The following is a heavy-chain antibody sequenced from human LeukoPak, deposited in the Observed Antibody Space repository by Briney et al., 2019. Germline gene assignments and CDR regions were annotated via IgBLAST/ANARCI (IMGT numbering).Heavy chain of an antibody. CDR2: IGSAGDP. J-gene: IGHJ3*02. D-gene: IGHD2-21*02. CDR3: AREGGGDRRGAFDI. Sequence: QPGGSLRLSCAASGFTFSSYDMHWVRQPTGKGLKWVSAIGSAGDPYYPGSVKGRFTISRENAENSLYLQMNSLRVGDTAVYYCAREGGGDRRGAFDIWGQGTMVTVSS. V-gene: IGHV3-13*05. CDR1: GFTFSSYD.